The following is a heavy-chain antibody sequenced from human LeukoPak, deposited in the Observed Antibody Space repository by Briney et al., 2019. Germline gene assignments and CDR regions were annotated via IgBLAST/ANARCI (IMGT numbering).Heavy chain of an antibody. CDR2: IYYSGST. J-gene: IGHJ3*02. V-gene: IGHV4-59*01. D-gene: IGHD4-17*01. CDR1: GGSISSYY. CDR3: ARDPAPGNGDYYAFDI. Sequence: AETLSLTSTVSGGSISSYYWSWIRQAPGKGLEWVGYIYYSGSTIYNPSLKSRLSISVDTSKNQFSLKLSYVTAAATAVYYCARDPAPGNGDYYAFDIWGQGTIDSVAS.